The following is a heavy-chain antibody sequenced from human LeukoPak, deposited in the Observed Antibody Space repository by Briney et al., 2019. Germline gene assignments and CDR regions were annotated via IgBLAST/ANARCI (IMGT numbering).Heavy chain of an antibody. CDR1: GFTFDDYA. CDR2: ISWNSGSI. J-gene: IGHJ4*02. Sequence: GGSLRLSCAASGFTFDDYAMHWVRQAPGKGLEWVSGISWNSGSIGYADSVKGRFTISRDNAKNSLYLQMNSLRAEDTALYYCARVDSSSWLGYFDYWGQGTLVTVSS. CDR3: ARVDSSSWLGYFDY. V-gene: IGHV3-9*01. D-gene: IGHD6-13*01.